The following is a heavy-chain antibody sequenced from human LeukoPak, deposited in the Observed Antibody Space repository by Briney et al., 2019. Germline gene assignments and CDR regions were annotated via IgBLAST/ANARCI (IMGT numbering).Heavy chain of an antibody. J-gene: IGHJ3*02. V-gene: IGHV1-18*01. CDR1: GYTSTSYG. D-gene: IGHD2-2*01. CDR2: ISAYNGNT. CDR3: ARDRINPKYPDAFDI. Sequence: GASVKVSCKASGYTSTSYGISWVRQAPGQGLEWMGGISAYNGNTNYAQKLQGRVTMTTDTSTSTAYMELRSLRSDDTAVYYCARDRINPKYPDAFDIWGQGTMVTVSS.